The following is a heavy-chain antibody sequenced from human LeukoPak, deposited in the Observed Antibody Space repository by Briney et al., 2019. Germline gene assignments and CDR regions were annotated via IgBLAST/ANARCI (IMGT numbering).Heavy chain of an antibody. CDR2: IYYSGST. D-gene: IGHD6-19*01. V-gene: IGHV4-59*01. Sequence: SETLSLTCTVSGGSISSYYWSWIRQPPGKGLEWIGYIYYSGSTNYNPSLKSRVTTSVDTSKNLFSLKLSSVTAADTAVYYCARGSEQWLVMVDYWGQGTLVTVSS. J-gene: IGHJ4*02. CDR1: GGSISSYY. CDR3: ARGSEQWLVMVDY.